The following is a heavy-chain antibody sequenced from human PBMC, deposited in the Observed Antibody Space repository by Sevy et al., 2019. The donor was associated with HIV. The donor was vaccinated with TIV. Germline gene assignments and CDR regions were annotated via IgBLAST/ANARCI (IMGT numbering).Heavy chain of an antibody. D-gene: IGHD1-20*01. J-gene: IGHJ4*02. CDR3: AGPILTYNKGWSYYDY. Sequence: SETLSLTCTVSGASISSSGYYWGWIRQPPGKGLQWIASINYSGITFYNPSLKSRITISADTSKNQFSLDLNSVTAADTAIYYCAGPILTYNKGWSYYDYWGQGTVVTVSS. CDR1: GASISSSGYY. V-gene: IGHV4-39*01. CDR2: INYSGIT.